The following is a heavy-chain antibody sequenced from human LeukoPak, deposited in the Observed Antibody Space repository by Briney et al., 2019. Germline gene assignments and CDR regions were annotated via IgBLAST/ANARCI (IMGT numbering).Heavy chain of an antibody. D-gene: IGHD5-12*01. J-gene: IGHJ4*02. CDR3: TRGGTYDPSDY. V-gene: IGHV3-21*01. CDR1: GFTFSAYS. CDR2: ISSDSNYI. Sequence: GGSLRLSCAASGFTFSAYSMDWVRLAPGEGLEWVSSISSDSNYIFYADSVKGRSTISRDNAKNSLYLQMNSLRAEDTAVYYCTRGGTYDPSDYWGQGTLVTVSS.